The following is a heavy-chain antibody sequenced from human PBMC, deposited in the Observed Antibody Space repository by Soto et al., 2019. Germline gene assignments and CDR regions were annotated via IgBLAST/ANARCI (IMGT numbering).Heavy chain of an antibody. CDR1: GGTFSSYA. J-gene: IGHJ6*02. CDR2: IIPISGTA. V-gene: IGHV1-69*01. CDR3: ARSQGSSTSLEIYYYYYYGMDG. D-gene: IGHD2-2*01. Sequence: QVQLVQSGAEVKKPGSSVKVSCKASGGTFSSYAISWVRQAPGQGLEWMGGIIPISGTANYAQKFQGRVTITADESTSTAYMELSSLRSEDTAVYYCARSQGSSTSLEIYYYYYYGMDGWGQGTPVTVSS.